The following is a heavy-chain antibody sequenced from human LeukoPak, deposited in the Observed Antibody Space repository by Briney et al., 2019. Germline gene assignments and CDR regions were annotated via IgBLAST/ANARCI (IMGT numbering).Heavy chain of an antibody. D-gene: IGHD3-9*01. Sequence: PGGSLRLSGSASGFTFSSYGMHWVRQAPGKGLEYVSGISSNGGSTYYADSMKGRFTISRDNSKNTLYLQMSSLRAEDTAVYYCVKEGGYDIGDVWGQGTTVTVSS. J-gene: IGHJ6*02. CDR2: ISSNGGST. V-gene: IGHV3-64D*06. CDR3: VKEGGYDIGDV. CDR1: GFTFSSYG.